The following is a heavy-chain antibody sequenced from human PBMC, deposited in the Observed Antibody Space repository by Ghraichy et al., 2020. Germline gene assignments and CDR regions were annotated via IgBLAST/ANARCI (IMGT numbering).Heavy chain of an antibody. Sequence: GGSLRLSCAASGFTFSSYWMSWVRQAPGKGLEWVANIKQDGSEKYYVDSVKGRFTISRDNTKNSLYLQMNSLRAEDTAVYYCAREWIVGATRRSVFDIWGQGTMVTVSS. V-gene: IGHV3-7*03. CDR3: AREWIVGATRRSVFDI. J-gene: IGHJ3*02. CDR1: GFTFSSYW. D-gene: IGHD1-26*01. CDR2: IKQDGSEK.